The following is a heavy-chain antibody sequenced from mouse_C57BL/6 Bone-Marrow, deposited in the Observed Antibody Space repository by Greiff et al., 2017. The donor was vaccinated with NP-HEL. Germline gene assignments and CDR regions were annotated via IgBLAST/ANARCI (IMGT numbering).Heavy chain of an antibody. V-gene: IGHV14-4*01. D-gene: IGHD2-3*01. CDR1: GFNIKDDY. CDR3: TTGGYSWFAY. CDR2: IDPENGDT. Sequence: EVKLVESGAELVRPGASVKLSCTASGFNIKDDYMHWVKQRPEQGLEWIGWIDPENGDTEYASKFQGKATITADTSSNTAYLQLSSLTSEDTAVDYCTTGGYSWFAYWGQGTLVTVSA. J-gene: IGHJ3*01.